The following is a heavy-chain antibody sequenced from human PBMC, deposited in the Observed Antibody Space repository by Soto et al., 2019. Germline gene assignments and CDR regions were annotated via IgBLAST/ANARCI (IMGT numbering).Heavy chain of an antibody. V-gene: IGHV4-30-2*01. J-gene: IGHJ4*02. Sequence: QLQLHMSGSGLVKPSQTLSLTCTVSGASITYGAYSWSWIRQTPGKGLEWIGYINHLETTFYNPSFESRLTLSIDRTKNQFSLTLKSMSAADRAVYLCARGGGFDSFDYWGQGILVTVSS. CDR2: INHLETT. D-gene: IGHD3-10*01. CDR1: GASITYGAYS. CDR3: ARGGGFDSFDY.